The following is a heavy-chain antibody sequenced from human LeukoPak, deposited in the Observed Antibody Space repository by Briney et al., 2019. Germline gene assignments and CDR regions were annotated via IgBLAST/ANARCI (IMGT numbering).Heavy chain of an antibody. V-gene: IGHV3-9*01. Sequence: GRSLRLSCAASGFTFDDYAMHWVRQAPGKGLEWVLGISWNSGSIGYADSVKGRFTISRDNAKNSLYLQMNSLRAEDTALYYCAKDYYYDSSGYLGYWGQGTLVTVSS. CDR2: ISWNSGSI. D-gene: IGHD3-22*01. CDR1: GFTFDDYA. J-gene: IGHJ4*02. CDR3: AKDYYYDSSGYLGY.